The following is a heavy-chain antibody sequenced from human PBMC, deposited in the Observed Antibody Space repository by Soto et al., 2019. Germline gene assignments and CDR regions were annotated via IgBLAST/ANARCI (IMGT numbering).Heavy chain of an antibody. J-gene: IGHJ3*02. V-gene: IGHV4-59*08. CDR3: ERSPGTDAFDI. D-gene: IGHD6-13*01. Sequence: TETLSLTCTVSGGSISSYYWSWIRQPPGKGLEWIGYIYYSGSTNYNPSLKSRVTISVDTSKNQFSLKLSSVTAADTAVYDCERSPGTDAFDIWGPVPMVTVSS. CDR2: IYYSGST. CDR1: GGSISSYY.